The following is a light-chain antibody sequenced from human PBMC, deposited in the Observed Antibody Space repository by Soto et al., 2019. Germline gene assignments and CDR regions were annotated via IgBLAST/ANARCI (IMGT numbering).Light chain of an antibody. CDR1: QSIRYW. CDR3: QQYGSSIT. CDR2: EAS. Sequence: DIQMTHSPSTFSVSVGDRAAITAPASQSIRYWLAWFQQKPGKAPRLLIYEASRLESGVPSRFSGSGSGTDFTLTISRLEPEDFAVYYCQQYGSSITFGQGTRLEIK. J-gene: IGKJ5*01. V-gene: IGKV1-5*03.